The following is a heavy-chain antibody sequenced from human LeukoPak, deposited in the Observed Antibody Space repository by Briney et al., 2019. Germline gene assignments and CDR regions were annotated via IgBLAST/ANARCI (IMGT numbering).Heavy chain of an antibody. J-gene: IGHJ4*02. V-gene: IGHV3-66*01. CDR3: HSGSYWYYFDY. Sequence: GGSLRLSCAASGFSFSSYAMNWVRQAPGKGLEWVSVIYSGGSTYYADSVKGRFTISRDNSKNTLYLQMNSLRAEDTAVYYCHSGSYWYYFDYWGQGTLVTVSS. CDR2: IYSGGST. D-gene: IGHD1-26*01. CDR1: GFSFSSYA.